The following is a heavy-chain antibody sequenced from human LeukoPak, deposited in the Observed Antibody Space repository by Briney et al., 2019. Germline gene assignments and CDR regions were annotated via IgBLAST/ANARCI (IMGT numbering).Heavy chain of an antibody. D-gene: IGHD2-15*01. Sequence: GGSLRLSCAASGFTFNNYWMQWVRQAPGKGLVWVSRINSDGSSTSYADSVKGRFTISRDNAKNTLYLQMNSLRAEDTAVYYCARGSAQVVTFDYWGQGALVTVSS. CDR1: GFTFNNYW. CDR2: INSDGSST. V-gene: IGHV3-74*01. J-gene: IGHJ4*02. CDR3: ARGSAQVVTFDY.